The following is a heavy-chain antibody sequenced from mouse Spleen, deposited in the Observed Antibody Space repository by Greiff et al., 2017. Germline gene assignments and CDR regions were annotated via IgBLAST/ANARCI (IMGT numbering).Heavy chain of an antibody. CDR1: GFTFSDYY. V-gene: IGHV5-16*01. CDR3: ARDPDYYAMDY. CDR2: INYDGSST. J-gene: IGHJ4*01. Sequence: EVKLVESEGGLVQPGSSMKLSCTASGFTFSDYYMAWVRQAPEKGLEWVANINYDGSSTYYLDSLKSRFIISRDNAKNILYLQMSSLKSEDTATYYCARDPDYYAMDYWGQGTSVTVSS.